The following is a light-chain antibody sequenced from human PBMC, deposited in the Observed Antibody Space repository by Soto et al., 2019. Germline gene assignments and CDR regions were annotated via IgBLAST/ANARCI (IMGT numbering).Light chain of an antibody. J-gene: IGKJ1*01. CDR1: QSVSSN. Sequence: EIVMTQSPATLSVSPGERATLSCRASQSVSSNLAGYQQRPGQAPRLLIYGAFNRATGIPPRFSGSGSGTEFTLTISSLQSEEWAGDYCQQYNKWPPRTFGQGTKGEIK. CDR3: QQYNKWPPRT. V-gene: IGKV3-15*01. CDR2: GAF.